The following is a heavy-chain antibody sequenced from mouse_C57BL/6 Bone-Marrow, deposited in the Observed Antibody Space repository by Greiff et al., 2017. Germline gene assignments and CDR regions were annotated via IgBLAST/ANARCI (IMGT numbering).Heavy chain of an antibody. CDR1: GFNIKDDY. D-gene: IGHD1-1*02. CDR3: SAFNGSNFDF. CDR2: IAPEIGDT. J-gene: IGHJ2*01. V-gene: IGHV14-4*01. Sequence: EVQGVESGAELVRPGASVKLSCTASGFNIKDDYIHWVKQRPEQGLEWIGYIAPEIGDTEYASKFQGKATITSDTSSNTAYLQLSSLTSEDTAVYDRSAFNGSNFDFWGQGTTLTVAS.